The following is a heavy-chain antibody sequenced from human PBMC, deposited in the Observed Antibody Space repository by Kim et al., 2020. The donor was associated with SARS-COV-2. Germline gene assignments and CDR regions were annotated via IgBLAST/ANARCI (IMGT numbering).Heavy chain of an antibody. CDR3: AKAGHGVNASEH. Sequence: GGSLRLSCAASGFTFSDSSMNWIRQAPGKGLEWVSFISRGGDTIDYSNSVKGRFTISRDNAKNSLYLQMNSLRVEDTAIYYCAKAGHGVNASEHW. CDR2: ISRGGDTI. J-gene: IGHJ1*01. CDR1: GFTFSDSS. V-gene: IGHV3-11*01.